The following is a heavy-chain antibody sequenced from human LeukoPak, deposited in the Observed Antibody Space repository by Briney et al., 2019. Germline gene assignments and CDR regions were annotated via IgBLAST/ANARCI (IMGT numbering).Heavy chain of an antibody. CDR2: IYYSGST. CDR1: GGSISSYY. D-gene: IGHD6-19*01. V-gene: IGHV4-59*01. CDR3: ARYTSSGLDF. Sequence: PSETLSLTCTVSGGSISSYYWSWIRQPPRKGLEWIGYIYYSGSTSYNPSLKSRVTISVDTSKNQFSLKLSSVTAADTAVYYCARYTSSGLDFWGQGTLVTVSS. J-gene: IGHJ4*02.